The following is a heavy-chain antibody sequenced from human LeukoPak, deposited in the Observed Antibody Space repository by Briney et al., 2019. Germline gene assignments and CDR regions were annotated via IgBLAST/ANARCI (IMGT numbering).Heavy chain of an antibody. CDR3: ARDLLLDS. CDR1: GYTFTGYY. CDR2: INPNSGVT. V-gene: IGHV1-2*02. D-gene: IGHD5-18*01. Sequence: ASVKVSCKASGYTFTGYYMHWVRQAPGQGLEWMGWINPNSGVTNYAQNFQGRVTMTRDTSISTAFMELTSLRPDDTAVYYCARDLLLDSWGQGTLVTV. J-gene: IGHJ4*02.